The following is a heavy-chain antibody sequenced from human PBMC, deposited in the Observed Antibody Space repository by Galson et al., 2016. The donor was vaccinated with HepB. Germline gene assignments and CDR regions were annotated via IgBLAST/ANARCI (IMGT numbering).Heavy chain of an antibody. CDR1: GGSLSSSSDY. J-gene: IGHJ4*02. D-gene: IGHD6-13*01. V-gene: IGHV4-39*07. CDR2: IYYSGST. Sequence: TLSLTCTVSGGSLSSSSDYWGWIRQPPGKGLEWIGNIYYSGSTYYNPSLKSRVTISVDTSKNQFSLKLSSVTAADTAVYYCARDGSAAGTSLDYWGQGTLVTVSS. CDR3: ARDGSAAGTSLDY.